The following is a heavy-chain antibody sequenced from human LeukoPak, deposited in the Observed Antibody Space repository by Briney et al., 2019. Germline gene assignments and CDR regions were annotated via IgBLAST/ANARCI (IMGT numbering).Heavy chain of an antibody. D-gene: IGHD3-10*01. CDR3: ARGGGDDAFDI. CDR2: IWFDGSNK. CDR1: GFTFSSYE. Sequence: GGSLRLSCAASGFTFSSYEMNWVRQAPGKGLEWVAVIWFDGSNKYYADSVKGRFTISRDNSKSTLYLQLNSLRAEDTAVYYCARGGGDDAFDIWGQGTMVTVSS. V-gene: IGHV3-33*08. J-gene: IGHJ3*02.